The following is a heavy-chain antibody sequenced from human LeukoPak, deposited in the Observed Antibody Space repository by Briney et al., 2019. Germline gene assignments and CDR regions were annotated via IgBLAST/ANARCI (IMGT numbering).Heavy chain of an antibody. V-gene: IGHV3-23*01. CDR2: ISGSGGST. Sequence: GGSLRLSCAASGFTVSSNYMSWVRQAPGKGLEWVPAISGSGGSTYYADSVKGRFTISRDNSKNTLYLQMNSLRAEDTAVYYCAKDLGVTAIPKHFQHWGQGTLVTVSS. CDR1: GFTVSSNY. CDR3: AKDLGVTAIPKHFQH. D-gene: IGHD2-21*02. J-gene: IGHJ1*01.